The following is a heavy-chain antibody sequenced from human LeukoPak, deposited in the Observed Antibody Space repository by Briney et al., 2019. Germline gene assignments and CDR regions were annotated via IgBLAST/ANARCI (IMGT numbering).Heavy chain of an antibody. CDR3: AKVQDFWSGNFDY. CDR2: ISGSGGST. D-gene: IGHD3-3*01. CDR1: GFTFSNYD. V-gene: IGHV3-23*01. J-gene: IGHJ4*02. Sequence: GGSLRLSCAASGFTFSNYDMSWVRQAPGKGLEWVSGISGSGGSTYYADSVKGRFTISRDNSKNTLYLQMNSLRAEDTAVYYCAKVQDFWSGNFDYWGQGTLVTVSS.